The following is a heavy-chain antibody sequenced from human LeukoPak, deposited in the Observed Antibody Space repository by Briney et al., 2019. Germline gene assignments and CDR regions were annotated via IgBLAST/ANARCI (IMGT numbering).Heavy chain of an antibody. CDR3: AKDDRGNEAPFDY. V-gene: IGHV3-30*18. CDR1: GFTFSNYD. J-gene: IGHJ4*02. Sequence: GGTLRLSCAASGFTFSNYDMNWVRQAPGKGLEWVAVISYDGTNKYYADSVKGRFTISRDNSKNTLHLQMNSLRAEDTAVYYCAKDDRGNEAPFDYWGQGTLVTVSS. CDR2: ISYDGTNK.